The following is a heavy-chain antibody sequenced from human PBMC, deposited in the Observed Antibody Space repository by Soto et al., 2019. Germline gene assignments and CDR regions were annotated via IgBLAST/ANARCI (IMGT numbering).Heavy chain of an antibody. CDR1: GFIFGAHA. Sequence: PWGSLRLSCAASGFIFGAHAMSWVRQAPGKGLEWVSAINWIGGSTNYADSMKGRFTISRDNAKNSLYLQMSSLRAEDTALYYCARHGGTPDLYFDYWGQGTPVTVSS. J-gene: IGHJ4*02. V-gene: IGHV3-20*04. CDR2: INWIGGST. CDR3: ARHGGTPDLYFDY. D-gene: IGHD3-16*01.